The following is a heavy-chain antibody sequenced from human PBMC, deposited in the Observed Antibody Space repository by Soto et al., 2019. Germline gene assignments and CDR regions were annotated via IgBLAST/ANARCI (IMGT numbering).Heavy chain of an antibody. CDR1: GGSISSGGYS. J-gene: IGHJ4*02. V-gene: IGHV4-61*08. CDR3: ARWGAVADFDY. D-gene: IGHD6-19*01. CDR2: IYYSGST. Sequence: PSETLSLTCAVSGGSISSGGYSWSWIRQPPGKGLEWIGYIYYSGSTNYNPSLKSRVTISVDTSKNQFSLKLSSVTAADTAVYYCARWGAVADFDYWGQGTLVTVSS.